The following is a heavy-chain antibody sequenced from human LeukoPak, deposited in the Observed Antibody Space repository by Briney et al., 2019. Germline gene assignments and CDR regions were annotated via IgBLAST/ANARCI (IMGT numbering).Heavy chain of an antibody. D-gene: IGHD3-22*01. Sequence: GASVKVSCKASGYTFTSYYMHWVRQAPGQGLEWMGIINPSGGSTSYAQKFQGRVTMTRDTSTSTVYMELSSLRSEDTAVYYCARDLNHYDSSGYSNHYYYYYMDVWGKGTTVTVSS. CDR3: ARDLNHYDSSGYSNHYYYYYMDV. CDR2: INPSGGST. CDR1: GYTFTSYY. V-gene: IGHV1-46*01. J-gene: IGHJ6*03.